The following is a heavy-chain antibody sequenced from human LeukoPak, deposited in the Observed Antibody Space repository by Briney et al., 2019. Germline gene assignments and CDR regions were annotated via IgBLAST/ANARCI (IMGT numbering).Heavy chain of an antibody. V-gene: IGHV3-21*05. CDR3: ARDFRVTQRLYYYYYMDV. J-gene: IGHJ6*03. CDR1: GFTFSSYS. CDR2: ISSSTIFI. D-gene: IGHD2-21*01. Sequence: PGGSLRLSCAASGFTFSSYSMNWVRQAPGKGLEWVSFISSSTIFIYYADSVKGRFTISRDNAKNSLYLQMNSLRAEDTAVYYCARDFRVTQRLYYYYYMDVWGKGTTVTISS.